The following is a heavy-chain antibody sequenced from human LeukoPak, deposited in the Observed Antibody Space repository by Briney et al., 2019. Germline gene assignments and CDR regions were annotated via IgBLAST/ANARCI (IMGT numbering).Heavy chain of an antibody. CDR3: ARSNTKPRGVISSYYFDY. CDR2: ISAYNGNT. CDR1: GYTFTSYG. Sequence: ASVKVSCKASGYTFTSYGISWVRQAPGQGLEWMGWISAYNGNTNYAQKLQGRVTMTTDTSTSTAYMELRSLRSDDTAVYYCARSNTKPRGVISSYYFDYWGQGTLVTVSS. V-gene: IGHV1-18*01. D-gene: IGHD3-10*01. J-gene: IGHJ4*02.